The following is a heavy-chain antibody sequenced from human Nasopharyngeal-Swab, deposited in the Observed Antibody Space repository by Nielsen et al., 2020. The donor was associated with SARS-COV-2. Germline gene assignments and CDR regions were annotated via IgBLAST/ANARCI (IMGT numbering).Heavy chain of an antibody. CDR1: GFSLSTSGVG. V-gene: IGHV2-5*02. J-gene: IGHJ4*02. D-gene: IGHD1-26*01. CDR2: IYWDDDK. Sequence: SGPTLVKPPQTLTLTCTFSGFSLSTSGVGVGWIRQPPGKALEWLALIYWDDDKRYSPSLKSRLTITKDTSKNQVVLTMTNMDPVDTATYYCAHRIVGAIKFDYWGQGTLVTVSS. CDR3: AHRIVGAIKFDY.